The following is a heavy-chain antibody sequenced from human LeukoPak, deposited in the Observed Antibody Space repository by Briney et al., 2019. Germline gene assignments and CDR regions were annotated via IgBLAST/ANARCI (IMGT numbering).Heavy chain of an antibody. Sequence: SETLSLTCTVSGGSISSYYWSWIRQPAGKGLEWIGRIYTSGSTNYNPSLKSRVTMSVDTSKNQFSLKVSSVTAADTAVYYCARVAAPGIYNWFDPWGQGTLVTVSS. CDR1: GGSISSYY. V-gene: IGHV4-4*07. CDR3: ARVAAPGIYNWFDP. J-gene: IGHJ5*02. CDR2: IYTSGST. D-gene: IGHD6-13*01.